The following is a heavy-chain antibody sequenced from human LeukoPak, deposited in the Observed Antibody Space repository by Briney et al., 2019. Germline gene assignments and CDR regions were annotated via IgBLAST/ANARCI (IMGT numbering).Heavy chain of an antibody. J-gene: IGHJ4*02. CDR3: ARDDGLRTVDY. CDR1: GFTFSTYG. D-gene: IGHD4-17*01. V-gene: IGHV3-30*03. CDR2: ISYDGSNK. Sequence: GGSLRLSCAASGFTFSTYGMHWVRQAPGKGLEWVAVISYDGSNKYYADSVKGRFTISRDNSKNTLYLQMITLRADDTAVFYCARDDGLRTVDYWGQGTLVTVSS.